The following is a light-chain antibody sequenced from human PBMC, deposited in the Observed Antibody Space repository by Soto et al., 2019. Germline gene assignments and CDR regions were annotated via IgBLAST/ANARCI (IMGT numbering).Light chain of an antibody. CDR3: QQYGTSPFT. CDR1: RTVTDNF. V-gene: IGKV3-20*01. Sequence: ENVLTQSPGTLSVSPGERVTLSCRAGRTVTDNFLAWYQQRPGQAPRLLIHGASTRAADIPDRFSGGGSGTDFTLSVNGLQPEDFAIYYCQQYGTSPFTFGPGTKVHVK. CDR2: GAS. J-gene: IGKJ3*01.